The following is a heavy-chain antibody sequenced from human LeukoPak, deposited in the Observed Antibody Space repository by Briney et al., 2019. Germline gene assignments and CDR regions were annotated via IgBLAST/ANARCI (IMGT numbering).Heavy chain of an antibody. D-gene: IGHD6-19*01. CDR3: ARVGGPYSSGWLFYFDY. CDR1: GFTFSSYA. J-gene: IGHJ4*02. Sequence: GGCLRLSCAASGFTFSSYAMHWVRQAPGKGLEWVAVISYDGSNKYYADSVKGRFTISRDNSKNTLYLQMNSLRAEDTAVYYCARVGGPYSSGWLFYFDYWGQGTLVTVSS. V-gene: IGHV3-30-3*01. CDR2: ISYDGSNK.